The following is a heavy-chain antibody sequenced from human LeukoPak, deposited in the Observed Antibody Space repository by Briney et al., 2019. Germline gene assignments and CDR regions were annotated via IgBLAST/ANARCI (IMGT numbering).Heavy chain of an antibody. CDR2: IKPDGSST. V-gene: IGHV3-74*01. Sequence: HSGGSLRLSCAASGFTFSSYSMNWVRQAPGKGLVWVSRIKPDGSSTNYADSVKGRFTISRDNAKNSLFLQMNSLRAEDTAVYYCARAMDCWGQGTLVTVSS. CDR1: GFTFSSYS. CDR3: ARAMDC. D-gene: IGHD2-2*01. J-gene: IGHJ4*02.